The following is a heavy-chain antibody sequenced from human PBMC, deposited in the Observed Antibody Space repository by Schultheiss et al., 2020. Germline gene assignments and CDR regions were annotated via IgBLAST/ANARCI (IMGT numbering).Heavy chain of an antibody. V-gene: IGHV3-74*01. J-gene: IGHJ4*02. Sequence: GGSLRLSCAASGFTFSDYYMSWIRQAPGKGLVWVSRINSDGSSTSYADSVKGRFTISRDNAKNSLYLQMNSLRAEDTAVYYCARVAFDSSGYFDYWGQGTLVTVS. D-gene: IGHD3-22*01. CDR2: INSDGSST. CDR1: GFTFSDYY. CDR3: ARVAFDSSGYFDY.